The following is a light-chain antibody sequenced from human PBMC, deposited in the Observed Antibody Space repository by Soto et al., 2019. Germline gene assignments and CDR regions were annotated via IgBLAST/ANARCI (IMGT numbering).Light chain of an antibody. CDR1: QSIVRW. J-gene: IGKJ1*01. Sequence: DIQMTQSPSTLSASVGDRVTITCRASQSIVRWMAWYQQKPGKAPKLLIYDASSLETGVPSRFSGSRSGTEFTLTISSLQPGDFATYYCQHYHSYSWTFGQGTKV. CDR3: QHYHSYSWT. CDR2: DAS. V-gene: IGKV1-5*01.